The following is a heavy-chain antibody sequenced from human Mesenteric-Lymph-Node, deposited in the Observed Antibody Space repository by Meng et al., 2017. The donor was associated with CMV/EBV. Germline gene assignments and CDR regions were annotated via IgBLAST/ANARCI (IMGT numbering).Heavy chain of an antibody. CDR1: GFTFSNYW. CDR2: INQDGSVK. Sequence: CAASGFTFSNYWMTWVRQAPGKGLEWVANINQDGSVKYYVDSVKGRFTISRDNAKNSVYLQMNSRRAEDTAVYYCARIGYSSSSWDYWGQGTLVTVSS. CDR3: ARIGYSSSSWDY. D-gene: IGHD6-6*01. V-gene: IGHV3-7*01. J-gene: IGHJ4*02.